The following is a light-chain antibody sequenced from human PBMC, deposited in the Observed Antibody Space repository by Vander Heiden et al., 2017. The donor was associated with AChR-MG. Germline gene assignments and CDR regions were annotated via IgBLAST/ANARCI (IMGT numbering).Light chain of an antibody. CDR2: GNS. V-gene: IGLV1-40*01. Sequence: QSVLTPPPSVSGAPGPRVTIPCTGSSSNIGAGYDVHWYQQLPGTAPKLLIYGNSNRPSGVPDRFSGSKSGTSASLAITGLQAEDEADYYCQSYDSSLSGSNVFGTGTKVTVL. CDR3: QSYDSSLSGSNV. J-gene: IGLJ1*01. CDR1: SSNIGAGYD.